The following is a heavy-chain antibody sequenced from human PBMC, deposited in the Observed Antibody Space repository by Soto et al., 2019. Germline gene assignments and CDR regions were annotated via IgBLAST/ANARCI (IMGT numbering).Heavy chain of an antibody. Sequence: PSETLSLTCTVSGGSISSSSYYWGWIRQPPGKGLEWIGSIYYSGSTYYNPSLKSRVTISVDTSKNQFSLKLSSVTAADTAVYYCARERSIADPDPYVDWGQGTLVTVSS. CDR3: ARERSIADPDPYVD. V-gene: IGHV4-39*07. CDR2: IYYSGST. J-gene: IGHJ4*02. CDR1: GGSISSSSYY. D-gene: IGHD6-6*01.